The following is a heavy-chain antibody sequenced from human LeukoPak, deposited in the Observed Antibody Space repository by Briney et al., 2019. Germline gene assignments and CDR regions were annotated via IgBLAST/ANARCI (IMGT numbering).Heavy chain of an antibody. CDR3: ARDLSLFLDY. J-gene: IGHJ4*02. Sequence: PGGSLRLSCAASGFTFSSYEMNWVRQAPGKGLEWVSYISGSGSTIYYADSVKGRFTISRDNAKNSLYLQMNSLRAEDTAVYYCARDLSLFLDYWGQGTLVTVSS. CDR1: GFTFSSYE. CDR2: ISGSGSTI. V-gene: IGHV3-48*03. D-gene: IGHD3-16*02.